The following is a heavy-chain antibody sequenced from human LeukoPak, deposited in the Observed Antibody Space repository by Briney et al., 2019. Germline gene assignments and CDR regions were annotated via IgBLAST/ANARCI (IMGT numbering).Heavy chain of an antibody. CDR1: GGTFSSYT. CDR3: TRSRQGQLVREDS. D-gene: IGHD6-6*01. J-gene: IGHJ4*02. CDR2: IIPILGIA. V-gene: IGHV1-69*02. Sequence: ASVKVSCKASGGTFSSYTISWVRQAPGQGREWMGRIIPILGIANYAQKFQGRVTITADKSTSTAYMELSSLRSEDTAVYYCTRSRQGQLVREDSWGQGTLVTVSS.